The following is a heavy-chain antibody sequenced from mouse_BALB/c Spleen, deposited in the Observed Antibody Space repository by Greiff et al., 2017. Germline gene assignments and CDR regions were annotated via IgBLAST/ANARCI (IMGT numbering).Heavy chain of an antibody. CDR3: ARSDYDYDEWFAY. Sequence: QVQLQQSGAELARPGASVKLSCKASGYTFTDYYINWVKQRTGQGLEWIGEIYPGSGNTYYNEKFKGKATLTADKSSSTAYMQLSSLTSEDSAVYFCARSDYDYDEWFAYWGQGTLVTVSA. V-gene: IGHV1-77*01. CDR2: IYPGSGNT. J-gene: IGHJ3*01. CDR1: GYTFTDYY. D-gene: IGHD2-4*01.